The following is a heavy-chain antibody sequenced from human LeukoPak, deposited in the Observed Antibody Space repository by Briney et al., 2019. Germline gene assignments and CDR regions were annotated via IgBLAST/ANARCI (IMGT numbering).Heavy chain of an antibody. J-gene: IGHJ4*02. D-gene: IGHD6-19*01. V-gene: IGHV4-59*08. CDR2: IHYTGTI. Sequence: SETLSLTCTVSDGSISGYYWTWIRQPPGKGLEWIAYIHYTGTIKYNPSVQSRVTISVDTSKNQFSLRLSSVTAADTAVYYCARLADHGWPDYWRQGTLVTVST. CDR3: ARLADHGWPDY. CDR1: DGSISGYY.